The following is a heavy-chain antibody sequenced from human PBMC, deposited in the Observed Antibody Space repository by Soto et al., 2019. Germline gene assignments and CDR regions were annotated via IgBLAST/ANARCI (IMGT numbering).Heavy chain of an antibody. CDR3: ARDLWGYCGTDCYPLDV. D-gene: IGHD2-21*02. CDR1: GGSISSGGYY. J-gene: IGHJ6*02. CDR2: IYYSGIT. Sequence: SETLSLTCTVSGGSISSGGYYWNWIRQHPGKGLEWIGYIYYSGITYYNPSLKSRVTISADTSKNQFSLKLSSVTAADTAVYYCARDLWGYCGTDCYPLDVWAQRTTVTVSS. V-gene: IGHV4-31*03.